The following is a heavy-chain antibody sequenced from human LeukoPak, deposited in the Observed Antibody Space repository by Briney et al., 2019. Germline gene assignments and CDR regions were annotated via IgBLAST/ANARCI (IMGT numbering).Heavy chain of an antibody. J-gene: IGHJ6*02. Sequence: PGESLKISCKGSGYSFTSYWIGWVRQAPGKGLEWVAQIKEDGSVQKYVDSVKGRFTISRDNAKNSLYLQMDSLRAEDTAVYYCVSVYLDAWGQGATVTVSS. CDR2: IKEDGSVQ. V-gene: IGHV3-7*02. CDR3: VSVYLDA. D-gene: IGHD3-16*02. CDR1: GYSFTSYW.